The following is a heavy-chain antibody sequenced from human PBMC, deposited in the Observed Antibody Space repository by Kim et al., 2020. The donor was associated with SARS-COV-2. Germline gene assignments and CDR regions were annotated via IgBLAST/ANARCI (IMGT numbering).Heavy chain of an antibody. D-gene: IGHD3-10*01. J-gene: IGHJ6*02. V-gene: IGHV1-18*01. Sequence: ASVKVSCKASGYTFTSYGISWVRQAPGQGLEWMGWISAYNGNTNYAQKLQGRVTMTTDTSTSTAYMELRSLRSDDTAVYYCARVGESFGELYRYYYYYGMDVWGQGTTVTVSS. CDR2: ISAYNGNT. CDR3: ARVGESFGELYRYYYYYGMDV. CDR1: GYTFTSYG.